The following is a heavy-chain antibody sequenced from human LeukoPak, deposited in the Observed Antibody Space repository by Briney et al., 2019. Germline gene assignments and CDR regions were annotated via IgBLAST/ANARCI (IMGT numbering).Heavy chain of an antibody. CDR2: ISSSSSYI. CDR1: GFTFSSFS. V-gene: IGHV3-21*01. D-gene: IGHD3-10*01. Sequence: GGSLRLSCAASGFTFSSFSMNWVRQAPGKGLEWVSSISSSSSYIYYADSVKGRFTISRDNAKNSLYLQMNSLRAEDTAVYYCARSAAVRGVIINYFDYWGQGTPVTVSS. J-gene: IGHJ4*02. CDR3: ARSAAVRGVIINYFDY.